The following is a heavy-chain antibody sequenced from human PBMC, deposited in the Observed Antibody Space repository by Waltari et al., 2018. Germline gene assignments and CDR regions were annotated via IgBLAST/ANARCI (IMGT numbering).Heavy chain of an antibody. D-gene: IGHD1-26*01. V-gene: IGHV4-61*02. CDR3: ARVRLEWELYYYYYGMDV. CDR2: IYTSGST. CDR1: GGSISSGSYY. Sequence: QVQLQESGPGLVKPSQTLSLTCTVSGGSISSGSYYWSWLRQPAGKGLEWIGRIYTSGSTNYNPSLKSRVTISVDTSKNQFSLKLSSVTAADTAVYYCARVRLEWELYYYYYGMDVWGQGTTVTVSS. J-gene: IGHJ6*02.